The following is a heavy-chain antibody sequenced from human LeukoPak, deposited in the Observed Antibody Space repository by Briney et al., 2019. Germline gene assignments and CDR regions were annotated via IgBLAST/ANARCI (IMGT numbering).Heavy chain of an antibody. CDR2: IYYSGGT. V-gene: IGHV4-59*08. D-gene: IGHD6-19*01. Sequence: SETLSLTCVVSGGSISNYYWSWIRQPPGKGLEWIGYIYYSGGTNYNPSLKSRVTISVDTSKNQFSLKLTSVTAADTAVYYCARAVVGGYFDYWGQGTLVTVSS. CDR3: ARAVVGGYFDY. J-gene: IGHJ4*02. CDR1: GGSISNYY.